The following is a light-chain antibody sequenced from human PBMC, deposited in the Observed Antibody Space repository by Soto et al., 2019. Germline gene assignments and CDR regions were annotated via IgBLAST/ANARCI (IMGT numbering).Light chain of an antibody. V-gene: IGKV3-20*01. CDR1: HVVTSSY. J-gene: IGKJ1*01. CDR2: GAS. CDR3: HQYGNSRQT. Sequence: ENVLTQSPGTLSLSPGERATLSCRASHVVTSSYLAWYQQKSGQAPRLLIYGASTRATGIPDRFSGSGSGTDFTLTINRLETEDFAVYYCHQYGNSRQTFGQGTKVELK.